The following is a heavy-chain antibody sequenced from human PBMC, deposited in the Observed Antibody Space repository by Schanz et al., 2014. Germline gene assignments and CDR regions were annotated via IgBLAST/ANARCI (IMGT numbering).Heavy chain of an antibody. D-gene: IGHD1-1*01. CDR2: LSFDSRHI. CDR3: ARDGVAATTDFEY. Sequence: EVQLVESGGGLVKPGGSLRLSCTASGFSFDSYNMNWVRQSPGKGLKWVAFLSFDSRHIYYADSVKGRFTISRDNAKISLHLQMTSLRADDTAVYYCARDGVAATTDFEYWGQGALVTVSS. J-gene: IGHJ4*02. CDR1: GFSFDSYN. V-gene: IGHV3-21*06.